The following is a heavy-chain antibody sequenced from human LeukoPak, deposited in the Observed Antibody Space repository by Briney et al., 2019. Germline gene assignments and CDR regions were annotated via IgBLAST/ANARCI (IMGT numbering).Heavy chain of an antibody. D-gene: IGHD3-9*01. Sequence: KPSETLSFTCTVSGGSVSSGSYYWSWIRQPPGKGLEWIGYIYYSGSTNYNPSLKSRVTISVDTSKNQFSLKLSSVTAADTAVYYCARHVWLQPFDYWGQGTLVTVSS. J-gene: IGHJ4*02. CDR3: ARHVWLQPFDY. V-gene: IGHV4-61*01. CDR2: IYYSGST. CDR1: GGSVSSGSYY.